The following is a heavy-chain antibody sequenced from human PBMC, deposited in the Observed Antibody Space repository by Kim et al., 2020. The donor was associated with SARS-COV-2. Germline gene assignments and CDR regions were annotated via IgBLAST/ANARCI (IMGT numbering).Heavy chain of an antibody. CDR2: YYSGST. J-gene: IGHJ3*02. CDR3: ARGFDI. Sequence: YYSGSTNANPSLKRRVTISVDTSKNQFSLKLSSVTAADTAVYYCARGFDIWGQGTMVTVSS. V-gene: IGHV4-59*09.